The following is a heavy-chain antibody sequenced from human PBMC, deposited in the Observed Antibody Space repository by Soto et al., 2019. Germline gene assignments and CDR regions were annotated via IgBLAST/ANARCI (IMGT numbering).Heavy chain of an antibody. CDR1: EFTFSDHY. D-gene: IGHD3-22*01. Sequence: EVQLVESGGGLVQPGGSLRLSCAASEFTFSDHYMDWVRQAPGKGLEWVGRTKNKANSYTTEYAASVKGRFTISRDDSKTSLYLQMISLKTEDTAVYYCASSLSGYNYWYFDLWGRGTLVTVSS. CDR2: TKNKANSYTT. CDR3: ASSLSGYNYWYFDL. J-gene: IGHJ2*01. V-gene: IGHV3-72*01.